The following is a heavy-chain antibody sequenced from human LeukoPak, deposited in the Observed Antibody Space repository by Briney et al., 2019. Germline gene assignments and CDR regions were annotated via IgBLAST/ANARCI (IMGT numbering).Heavy chain of an antibody. CDR1: GFTFSIYA. CDR2: ISYDENDK. V-gene: IGHV3-30*04. CDR3: ARVRSGSYYNYYMDV. J-gene: IGHJ6*03. D-gene: IGHD3-10*01. Sequence: PGRSLRLSCAASGFTFSIYAMHWVRQAPGKGLEWVAVISYDENDKYYADSVKGRFTISRDNSKNSLYLQMNSLRAEDTAVYYCARVRSGSYYNYYMDVWGKGTTVTVSS.